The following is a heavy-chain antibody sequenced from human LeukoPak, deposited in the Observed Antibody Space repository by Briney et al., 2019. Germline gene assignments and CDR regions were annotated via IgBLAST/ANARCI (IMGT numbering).Heavy chain of an antibody. CDR3: ARGGSSGEWFSHLDY. Sequence: GASVKVSCKASGYSLTNYAMNWVRQAPGQGLEWMGWINPNSGGTNYAQKFQGRVTMTRDTSISTAYMELSRLRSDDTAVYYCARGGSSGEWFSHLDYWGQGTLVTVSS. CDR2: INPNSGGT. J-gene: IGHJ4*02. V-gene: IGHV1-2*02. CDR1: GYSLTNYA. D-gene: IGHD3-3*01.